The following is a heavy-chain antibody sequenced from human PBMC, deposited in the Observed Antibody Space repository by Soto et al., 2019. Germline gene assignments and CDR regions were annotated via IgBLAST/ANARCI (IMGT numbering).Heavy chain of an antibody. J-gene: IGHJ4*02. CDR3: AKVRQSYGDYVGYFDY. CDR2: ISYDGSNK. D-gene: IGHD4-17*01. V-gene: IGHV3-30*18. Sequence: VQLVESGGGVVQPGRSLRLSCAASGFTFSSYGMHWVRQAPGKGLEWVAVISYDGSNKYYADSVKGRFTISRDNSKNTLYLQMNSLRAEDTAVYYCAKVRQSYGDYVGYFDYWGQGTLVTVSS. CDR1: GFTFSSYG.